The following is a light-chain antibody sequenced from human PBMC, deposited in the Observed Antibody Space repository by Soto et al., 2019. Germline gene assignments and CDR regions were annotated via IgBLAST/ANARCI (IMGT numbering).Light chain of an antibody. CDR2: EVK. Sequence: QSALTQPASVSRLPGQSITISCTETNRDIGDFTFVSWYQHHPGKAPKLMFYEVKIRPSGVFNRSSGSKSGSTASLTISWLQAEDEADYYCTSWTTSTTMIFGGGTKVTVL. J-gene: IGLJ2*01. CDR3: TSWTTSTTMI. CDR1: NRDIGDFTF. V-gene: IGLV2-14*01.